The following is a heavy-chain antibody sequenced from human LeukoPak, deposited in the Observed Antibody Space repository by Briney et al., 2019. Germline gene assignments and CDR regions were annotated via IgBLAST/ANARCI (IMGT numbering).Heavy chain of an antibody. CDR1: GGSISSYY. J-gene: IGHJ4*02. CDR2: IYYSGST. CDR3: ARDGGTMIVVEGGFFDY. D-gene: IGHD3-22*01. V-gene: IGHV4-59*12. Sequence: KASETLSFTCTVSGGSISSYYWSWIRQPPGKGLEWSGNIYYSGSTNYNPSLKSRVTISVDTSKNQFSLKLSSVTAAETAVYYCARDGGTMIVVEGGFFDYWGQGTLVTVSS.